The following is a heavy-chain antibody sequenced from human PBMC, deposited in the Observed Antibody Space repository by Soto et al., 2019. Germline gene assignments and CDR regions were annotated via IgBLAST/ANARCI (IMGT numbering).Heavy chain of an antibody. CDR2: TYYRSNWFY. Sequence: SQTLSLTCGISGDSVSSNNVVWNWIRQSPSRGLEWLGRTYYRSNWFYEYAESVRSRIAITPDTFRNQFSLQLNSVTPEDTAVYYCARGAFIVSPSTGFDYWGQGTPVTVS. D-gene: IGHD3-16*02. CDR3: ARGAFIVSPSTGFDY. CDR1: GDSVSSNNVV. J-gene: IGHJ4*02. V-gene: IGHV6-1*01.